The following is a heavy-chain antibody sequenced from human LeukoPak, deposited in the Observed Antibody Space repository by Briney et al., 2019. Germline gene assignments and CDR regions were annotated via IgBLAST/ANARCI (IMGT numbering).Heavy chain of an antibody. Sequence: SETLSLTCTVSGYSISSGYYWGWIRQPPGKGLEWIGSIYHSGSTYYNPSLKSRVTISVDTSKNQFSLKLSSVTAADTAVYYCARVMGYYDSSGYYYVGQNYYYYMDVWGKGTTVTVSS. CDR1: GYSISSGYY. CDR3: ARVMGYYDSSGYYYVGQNYYYYMDV. J-gene: IGHJ6*03. D-gene: IGHD3-22*01. CDR2: IYHSGST. V-gene: IGHV4-38-2*02.